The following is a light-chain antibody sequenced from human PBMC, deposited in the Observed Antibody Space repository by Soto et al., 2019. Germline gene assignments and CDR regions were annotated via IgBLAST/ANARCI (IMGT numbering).Light chain of an antibody. CDR3: QQYNDWPFT. V-gene: IGKV3D-15*01. CDR2: GAS. CDR1: QSVISN. J-gene: IGKJ3*01. Sequence: IVMTQSPVTLSVSPGGRATLSCRASQSVISNLAWDQHKPGQAPRLLIYGASIRATGIPARFSGSGSGTEFTLTISSLQSEDFASYFCQQYNDWPFTFGPGTKVDIK.